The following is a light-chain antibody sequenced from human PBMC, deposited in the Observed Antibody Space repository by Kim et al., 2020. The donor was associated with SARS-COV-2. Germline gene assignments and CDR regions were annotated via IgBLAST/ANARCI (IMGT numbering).Light chain of an antibody. CDR1: TGAVTSCHY. Sequence: PGGTVPLTCPSRTGAVTSCHYPYWFQQKPGHAPRTLISDTSNKHSWTPARFSGSLLGGKAALTLSGAQPEDEADYYCFLFENGPRVIGGGTQLTVL. V-gene: IGLV7-46*01. CDR2: DTS. CDR3: FLFENGPRV. J-gene: IGLJ3*02.